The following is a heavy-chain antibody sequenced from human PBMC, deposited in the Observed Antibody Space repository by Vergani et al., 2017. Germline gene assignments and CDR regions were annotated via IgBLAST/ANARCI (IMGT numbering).Heavy chain of an antibody. V-gene: IGHV1-2*02. Sequence: QVQLVQSGAEVKKPGASVKVSGKASGYTFTGYYMHWVRQAPGQGLEWMGWINSNSGGTNYAKKFQERVTITRDMSTSTAYMGLSSLRSEDTAVYYCSADTTIYCSCTSCPYYYYMVVWGKGTTVTVSS. CDR2: INSNSGGT. CDR3: SADTTIYCSCTSCPYYYYMVV. CDR1: GYTFTGYY. J-gene: IGHJ6*03. D-gene: IGHD2-2*01.